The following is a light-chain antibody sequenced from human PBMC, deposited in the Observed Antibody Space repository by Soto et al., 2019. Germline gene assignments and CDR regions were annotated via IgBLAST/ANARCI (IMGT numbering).Light chain of an antibody. J-gene: IGKJ1*01. CDR1: QSLLHSNGYNY. CDR3: MQSIRWWT. Sequence: IVMTHSPLSLSFTPVDAASISCWSSQSLLHSNGYNYLDWYLQKPGQPPQLLIYEVSNRFSGVPERFSGSGSGTDFTLTISRVEAEDVGVYYCMQSIRWWTFGQGTKVDIK. V-gene: IGKV2D-29*01. CDR2: EVS.